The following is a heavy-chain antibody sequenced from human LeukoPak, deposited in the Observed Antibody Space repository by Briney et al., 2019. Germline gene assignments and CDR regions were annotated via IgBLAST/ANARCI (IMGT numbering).Heavy chain of an antibody. V-gene: IGHV4-34*01. CDR3: ARAPRGYFDY. Sequence: SETLSLTCAVYGGSFSGYYWSWIRQPPGKGLEWIGEINHSGGTNYNPSLKSRVTISVDTSKNQFSLKLSSVTAADTAVYYCARAPRGYFDYWGQGTLVTVSS. J-gene: IGHJ4*02. CDR1: GGSFSGYY. D-gene: IGHD3-3*01. CDR2: INHSGGT.